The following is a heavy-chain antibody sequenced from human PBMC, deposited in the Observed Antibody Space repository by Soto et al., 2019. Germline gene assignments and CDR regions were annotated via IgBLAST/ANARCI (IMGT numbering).Heavy chain of an antibody. D-gene: IGHD3-10*01. V-gene: IGHV4-61*01. CDR2: TDHTGST. CDR3: ARPLLLGSVTYSSSSTHV. CDR1: DGSVSSDSNS. Sequence: SGTLSLTCTVHDGSVSSDSNSWTFIRQTPGKALDCIGLTDHTGSTNYTPYRNSRVTISIDTPKNQLSLKLSSVTAADTVVYYCARPLLLGSVTYSSSSTHVWGKAT. J-gene: IGHJ6*03.